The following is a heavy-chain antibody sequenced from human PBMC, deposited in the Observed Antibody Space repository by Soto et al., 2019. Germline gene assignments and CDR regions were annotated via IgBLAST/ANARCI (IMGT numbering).Heavy chain of an antibody. J-gene: IGHJ4*02. D-gene: IGHD6-19*01. CDR2: ISYDGSNK. CDR1: GFTFSSYA. Sequence: QVQLVESGGGVVQPGRSLRLSCAASGFTFSSYAMHWVRQAPGKGLEWVAVISYDGSNKYYADSVKGRFTISRDNSKNTLYLQMNSLRAEDTAVYYCARVGYSSGGYYFDYWGQGTLVTVSS. CDR3: ARVGYSSGGYYFDY. V-gene: IGHV3-30-3*01.